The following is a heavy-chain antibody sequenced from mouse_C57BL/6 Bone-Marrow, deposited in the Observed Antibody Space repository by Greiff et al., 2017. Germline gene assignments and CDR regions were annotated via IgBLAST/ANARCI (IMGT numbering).Heavy chain of an antibody. Sequence: LQESGAELVRPGTSVKVSCKASGYAFTNYLIEWVKQRPGQGLEWIGVINPGSGGTNYNETFKGKETLTADKSSSTAYMQRSSLTSEDSAVYFCARSKNWDSWFAYWGQGTLVTVSA. CDR3: ARSKNWDSWFAY. CDR2: INPGSGGT. D-gene: IGHD4-1*01. J-gene: IGHJ3*01. V-gene: IGHV1-54*01. CDR1: GYAFTNYL.